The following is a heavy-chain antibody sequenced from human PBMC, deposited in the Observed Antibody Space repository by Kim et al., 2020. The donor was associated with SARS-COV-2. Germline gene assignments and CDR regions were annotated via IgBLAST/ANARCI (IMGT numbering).Heavy chain of an antibody. CDR3: ARSPHGWELLNYFDP. V-gene: IGHV7-4-1*01. CDR1: GYTFPDYA. D-gene: IGHD1-26*01. Sequence: ASVKVSCKASGYTFPDYALSWVRQAPGQGLQWMGWINTNTGKATYAQGFTGRFVFSLETSVATAYLQISSLEPGDSAVYYCARSPHGWELLNYFDPWGQGTTVTVSS. CDR2: INTNTGKA. J-gene: IGHJ5*02.